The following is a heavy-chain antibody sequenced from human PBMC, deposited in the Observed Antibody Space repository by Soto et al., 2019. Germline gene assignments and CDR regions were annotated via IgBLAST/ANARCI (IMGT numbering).Heavy chain of an antibody. D-gene: IGHD6-13*01. CDR1: GFTFSGSA. V-gene: IGHV3-73*02. Sequence: EVQLVESGGGLVQPGGSLKLSCAASGFTFSGSAMHWVRQASGKGLEWVGRIRSKSNSYATAYAASVKGRFTIPRDDSRNTAYLQMNSRKTEDTAVYYCTPTPGGSSSWSWGQGTLVTVSS. J-gene: IGHJ5*02. CDR2: IRSKSNSYAT. CDR3: TPTPGGSSSWS.